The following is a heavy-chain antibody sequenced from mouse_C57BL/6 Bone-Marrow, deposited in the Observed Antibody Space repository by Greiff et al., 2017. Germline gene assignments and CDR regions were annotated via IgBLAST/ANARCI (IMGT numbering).Heavy chain of an antibody. V-gene: IGHV5-9*01. D-gene: IGHD2-1*01. Sequence: EVTVEESGGGLVKPGGSLKLSCAASGFTFSSYTMSWVRQTPEKRLEWVATISGGGGNTYYPDSVKGRFTISRDNAKNTLYLQMSSLRSEDTALYYCARPHLLCGFAYWGQGTLVTVSA. CDR3: ARPHLLCGFAY. J-gene: IGHJ3*01. CDR2: ISGGGGNT. CDR1: GFTFSSYT.